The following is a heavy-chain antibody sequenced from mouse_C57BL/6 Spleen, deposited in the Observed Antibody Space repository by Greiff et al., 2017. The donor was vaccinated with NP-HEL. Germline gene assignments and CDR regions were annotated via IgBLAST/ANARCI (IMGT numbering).Heavy chain of an antibody. CDR1: GYTFTSYW. Sequence: QVQLQQPGAELVMPGASVKLSCKASGYTFTSYWMHWVKQRPGQGLEWIGAIDPSDSYTNYNQKFKGKSTLTVDKSSSTAYMQLSSLTSEDAAVYYCARLDLYVWGTGTTVTVSS. CDR2: IDPSDSYT. J-gene: IGHJ1*03. CDR3: ARLDLYV. D-gene: IGHD6-1*01. V-gene: IGHV1-69*01.